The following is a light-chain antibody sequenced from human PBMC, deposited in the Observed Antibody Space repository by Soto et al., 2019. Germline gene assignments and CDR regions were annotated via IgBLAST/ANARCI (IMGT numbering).Light chain of an antibody. Sequence: QSVLTQPASVSGSPGQSITISCTGTSSVVGGYNYVSWYQQHPGKAPKLMIYDVSNRPSGVSNRFSGSKSGNTASLTISGLQAEDEADYYCSSYTSSSTRVFGGGPKLTVL. CDR1: SSVVGGYNY. V-gene: IGLV2-14*01. CDR3: SSYTSSSTRV. CDR2: DVS. J-gene: IGLJ2*01.